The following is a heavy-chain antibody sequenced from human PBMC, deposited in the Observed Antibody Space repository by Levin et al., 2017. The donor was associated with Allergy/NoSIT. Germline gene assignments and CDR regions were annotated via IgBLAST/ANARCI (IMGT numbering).Heavy chain of an antibody. J-gene: IGHJ4*02. CDR3: ARGRQLLWFGELLEIDY. CDR2: INPSGGST. D-gene: IGHD3-10*01. CDR1: GDTFTNHY. Sequence: KAGGSLRLSCKASGDTFTNHYMHWVRQAPGQGLEWMGIINPSGGSTSYAQKFQGRVTMTRDTSTSTVYMELSSLRSEDTAVYYCARGRQLLWFGELLEIDYWGQGTLVTVSS. V-gene: IGHV1-46*01.